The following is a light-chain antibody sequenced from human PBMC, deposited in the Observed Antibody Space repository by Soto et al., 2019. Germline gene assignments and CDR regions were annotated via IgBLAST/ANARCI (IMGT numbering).Light chain of an antibody. Sequence: ETVMTQSPATLSVSPGERATLSCRASQSVFSNLAWYQQKPGQAPRLVIYGASTRATGIPARFSGSGSGTEFTLTISSLQSEDFSVYFCHQYNNWPPTFGLGTRLEI. J-gene: IGKJ5*01. CDR2: GAS. CDR3: HQYNNWPPT. V-gene: IGKV3-15*01. CDR1: QSVFSN.